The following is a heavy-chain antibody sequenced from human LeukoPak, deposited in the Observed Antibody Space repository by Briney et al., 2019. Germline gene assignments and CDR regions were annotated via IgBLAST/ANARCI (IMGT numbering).Heavy chain of an antibody. CDR2: MNPNSGNT. CDR1: GYTFTCYD. V-gene: IGHV1-8*01. D-gene: IGHD5-18*01. J-gene: IGHJ4*02. CDR3: ARGGGYSYGILDY. Sequence: GASVKVSCKASGYTFTCYDINWVRQAPGQGLEWMGWMNPNSGNTGYAQKFQGRVSMTRNTSISTAYMELSSLKPEDTAVYYCARGGGYSYGILDYWAQGTPVTVSS.